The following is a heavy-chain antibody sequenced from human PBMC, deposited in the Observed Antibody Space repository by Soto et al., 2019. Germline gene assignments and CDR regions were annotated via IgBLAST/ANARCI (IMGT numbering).Heavy chain of an antibody. J-gene: IGHJ4*02. CDR2: ISSSSSYI. CDR3: ARQWLGRGWD. D-gene: IGHD6-19*01. CDR1: GFTFSSYS. V-gene: IGHV3-21*01. Sequence: EVQLVESGGGLVKPGGSLRLSCAASGFTFSSYSMNWVRQAPGKGLEWVSSISSSSSYIYYADSVKGRFTISRDNAKNSLYLQMNSLRAEDTAVYSCARQWLGRGWDWGQGTLVTVSS.